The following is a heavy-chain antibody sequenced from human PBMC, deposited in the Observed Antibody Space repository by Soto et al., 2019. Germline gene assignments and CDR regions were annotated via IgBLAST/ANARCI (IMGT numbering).Heavy chain of an antibody. CDR1: GFTFDDYG. D-gene: IGHD3-16*02. J-gene: IGHJ4*02. CDR2: INWNGGST. V-gene: IGHV3-20*04. Sequence: GGSLRLSCAASGFTFDDYGMSWVRQAPGKGLEWVSGINWNGGSTGYADSVKGRFTISRDNAKNSLYLQMNSLRAEDTALYYCARARGDYVWGSYRTYYFDYWGQGTLVTVSS. CDR3: ARARGDYVWGSYRTYYFDY.